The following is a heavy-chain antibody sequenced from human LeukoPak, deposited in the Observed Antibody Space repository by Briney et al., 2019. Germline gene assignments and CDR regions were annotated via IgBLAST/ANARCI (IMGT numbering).Heavy chain of an antibody. CDR2: INHNGNT. CDR1: YGSFSGYY. V-gene: IGHV4-34*01. Sequence: PSETLSLTCTVFYGSFSGYYWSWIRQPPGKGLEWIGEINHNGNTNYNPSLKSRVTISVDTSKDQFSLKLSSVTAADTAVYYCAREPVLRYFDRRIQTRNDAFDIWGQGTMVTVSS. J-gene: IGHJ3*02. D-gene: IGHD3-9*01. CDR3: AREPVLRYFDRRIQTRNDAFDI.